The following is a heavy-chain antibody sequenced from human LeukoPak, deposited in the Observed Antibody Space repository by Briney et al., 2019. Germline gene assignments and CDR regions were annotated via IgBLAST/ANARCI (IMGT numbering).Heavy chain of an antibody. Sequence: PGESLKISCKGSGYSFTSYWIGWVRQMPGKGLEWMGIIYPGDSDTRYSPSLQGQVTISADKSISTAYLQWSSLKASDTAMYYCAKHGLWFGELRFRKKIQNWFDPWGQGTLVTVSS. J-gene: IGHJ5*02. CDR2: IYPGDSDT. CDR3: AKHGLWFGELRFRKKIQNWFDP. D-gene: IGHD3-10*01. V-gene: IGHV5-51*01. CDR1: GYSFTSYW.